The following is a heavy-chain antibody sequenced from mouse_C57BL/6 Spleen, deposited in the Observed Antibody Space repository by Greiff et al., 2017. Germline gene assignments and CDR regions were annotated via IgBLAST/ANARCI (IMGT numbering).Heavy chain of an antibody. J-gene: IGHJ2*01. CDR2: FHPYNDDT. CDR3: ARGHYYSNSFDY. D-gene: IGHD2-5*01. Sequence: VKLVESGAELVKPGASVKMSCKASGYTFTTYPIEWMKQNHGKSLEWIGNFHPYNDDTKYNEKFKGKATLTVEKSSSTVYLELSRLTSDVSAVYYCARGHYYSNSFDYWGQGTTLTVSS. V-gene: IGHV1-47*01. CDR1: GYTFTTYP.